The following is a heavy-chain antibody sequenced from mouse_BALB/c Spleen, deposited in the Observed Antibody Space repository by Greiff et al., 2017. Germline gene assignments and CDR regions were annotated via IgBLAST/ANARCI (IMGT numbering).Heavy chain of an antibody. D-gene: IGHD4-1*01. J-gene: IGHJ4*01. CDR2: ISSGSSTI. Sequence: DVMLVESGGGLVQPGGSRKLSCAASGFTFSSFGMHWVRQAPEKGLEWVAYISSGSSTIYYADTVKGRFTISRDNPKNTLFLQMTSLRSEDTAMYYCARSNWDAMDYWGQGTSVTVSA. CDR3: ARSNWDAMDY. CDR1: GFTFSSFG. V-gene: IGHV5-17*02.